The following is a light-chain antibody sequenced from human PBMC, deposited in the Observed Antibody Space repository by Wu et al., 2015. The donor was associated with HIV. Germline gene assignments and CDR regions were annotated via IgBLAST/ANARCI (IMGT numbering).Light chain of an antibody. J-gene: IGKJ1*01. CDR1: QSISNW. V-gene: IGKV1-5*01. CDR3: QQYSNSRM. CDR2: SAS. Sequence: DIQMTQSPSTLSASVGDRVTITCRASQSISNWLAWYQQKPGKAPSLLVSSASVLQSGVPPRFTATGSGTNFTLTISCLQSEDFGTYYCQQYSNSRMFGQGTRVEVK.